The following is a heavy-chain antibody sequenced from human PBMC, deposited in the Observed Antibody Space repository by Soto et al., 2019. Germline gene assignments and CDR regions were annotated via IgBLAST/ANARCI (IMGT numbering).Heavy chain of an antibody. CDR2: TYYSGST. Sequence: QVQLQESGPGLVKPSQTLSLTCTVSGGSISSGGYYWSWIRQHPGKGMEWIGYTYYSGSTYYNPSLRRRVTISVDTSKNQFSLKLSSVTAADTAVYYCARACYDFWSGYYSCGMDVWGQGTTVTVSS. CDR3: ARACYDFWSGYYSCGMDV. CDR1: GGSISSGGYY. V-gene: IGHV4-31*03. J-gene: IGHJ6*02. D-gene: IGHD3-3*01.